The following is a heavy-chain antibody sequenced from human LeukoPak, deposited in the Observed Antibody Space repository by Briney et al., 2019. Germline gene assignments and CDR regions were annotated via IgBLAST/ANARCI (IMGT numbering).Heavy chain of an antibody. Sequence: SETLSLTCAVYGGSFSGYYWSWIRQPPGKGLEWIGEINHSGSTNYNPSLKSRVTISVDTSKNQFSLKLSSVTAADTAVYYCAMTGGRYYDFWSGYYRDGMDVWGQGTTVTVS. D-gene: IGHD3-3*01. CDR2: INHSGST. J-gene: IGHJ6*02. CDR1: GGSFSGYY. V-gene: IGHV4-34*01. CDR3: AMTGGRYYDFWSGYYRDGMDV.